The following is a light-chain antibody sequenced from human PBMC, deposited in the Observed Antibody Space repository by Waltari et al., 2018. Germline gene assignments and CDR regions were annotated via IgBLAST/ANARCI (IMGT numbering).Light chain of an antibody. CDR3: QEHGHPPYT. CDR1: QPVMRTF. J-gene: IGKJ2*01. Sequence: EIALRQSPDTLSLSPGQRATLSCRASQPVMRTFLVWYQLKPGQAPRPLIYGASTRATGIPDRFSGSGSGTDFTLTINRLEPEDSALYYCQEHGHPPYTFGQGTKLEIK. CDR2: GAS. V-gene: IGKV3-20*01.